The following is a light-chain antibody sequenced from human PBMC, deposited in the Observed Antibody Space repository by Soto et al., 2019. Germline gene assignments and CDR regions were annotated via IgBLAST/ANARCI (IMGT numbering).Light chain of an antibody. V-gene: IGKV1-12*01. J-gene: IGKJ4*01. CDR1: QGINTW. CDR2: AAS. Sequence: DIQMTQSPSSVSASVGDRVTITCRASQGINTWLAWYQQKPGKAPKLLIYAASSLQSGVPSRFSGSGSGTDFTLTISSLQPEDFATYYCQQANSFLPLTFGGGTKVEIK. CDR3: QQANSFLPLT.